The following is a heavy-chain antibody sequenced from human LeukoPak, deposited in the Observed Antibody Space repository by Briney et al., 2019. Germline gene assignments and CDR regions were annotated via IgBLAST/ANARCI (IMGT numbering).Heavy chain of an antibody. Sequence: GASVKVSCKASGYTFTSYSISWVRQAPGQGLEWMGWISAYNGNTNYAQKPQGRVTMTTDTSTSTAYMELRSLRSDDTAVYYCARGRNYYDSSGYDYWGQGTLVTVSS. CDR3: ARGRNYYDSSGYDY. D-gene: IGHD3-22*01. V-gene: IGHV1-18*01. CDR2: ISAYNGNT. CDR1: GYTFTSYS. J-gene: IGHJ4*02.